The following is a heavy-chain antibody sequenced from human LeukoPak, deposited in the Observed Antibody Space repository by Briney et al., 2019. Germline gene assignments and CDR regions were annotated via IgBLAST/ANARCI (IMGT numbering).Heavy chain of an antibody. V-gene: IGHV4-4*02. J-gene: IGHJ4*02. D-gene: IGHD1-26*01. Sequence: PSETLSLTCGVSGGSITSTNWWSWVRQPPGQGLEGMGEISVTGRTNSNPSLIGRVIMSLDESRNQLSLTLTSVTAADTAMYYCTRESGPYCPFGYWGQGTLVVVPS. CDR2: ISVTGRT. CDR3: TRESGPYCPFGY. CDR1: GGSITSTNW.